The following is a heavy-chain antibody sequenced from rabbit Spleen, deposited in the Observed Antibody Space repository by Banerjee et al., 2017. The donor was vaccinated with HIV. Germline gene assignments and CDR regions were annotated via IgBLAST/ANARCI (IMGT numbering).Heavy chain of an antibody. CDR1: GFSFSSAT. Sequence: QEQLEESGGDLVQPEGSLTLTCKASGFSFSSATIGWVRQAPGKGLEWIGSINTGSTYTWYASWAKGRFTISKTSSTTVTLQMTSLTAADTATYFCARGSATMTMVITGFYFNLWGQGTLVTVS. CDR3: ARGSATMTMVITGFYFNL. J-gene: IGHJ4*01. CDR2: INTGSTYT. V-gene: IGHV1S45*01. D-gene: IGHD2-1*01.